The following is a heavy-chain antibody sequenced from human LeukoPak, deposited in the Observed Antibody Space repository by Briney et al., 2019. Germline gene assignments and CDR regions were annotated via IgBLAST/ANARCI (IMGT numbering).Heavy chain of an antibody. CDR2: IKHDGSER. CDR1: GFTFSRYW. Sequence: GGSLRLSCEASGFTFSRYWMSWVRQAPGKGLEWVADIKHDGSERYYADSVKGRFTISRDNAKNSLYLQMNSLRAEDTALYYCAREKYAYWGQGTLVTVSS. J-gene: IGHJ4*02. CDR3: AREKYAY. V-gene: IGHV3-7*01. D-gene: IGHD2-2*01.